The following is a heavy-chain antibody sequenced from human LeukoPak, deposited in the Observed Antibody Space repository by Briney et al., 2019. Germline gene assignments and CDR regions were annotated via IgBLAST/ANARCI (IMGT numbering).Heavy chain of an antibody. Sequence: LAGGSLILSCAASGFTFSRYSMNWVRQAPGKGPQWVSYISSSSSAIYYADSVRGRFTISRDNAKNSLYLQMNSLRDEDTAVYYCARDGEMATNPYYFDYWGQGTLVTVSS. CDR1: GFTFSRYS. D-gene: IGHD5-24*01. V-gene: IGHV3-48*02. CDR3: ARDGEMATNPYYFDY. CDR2: ISSSSSAI. J-gene: IGHJ4*02.